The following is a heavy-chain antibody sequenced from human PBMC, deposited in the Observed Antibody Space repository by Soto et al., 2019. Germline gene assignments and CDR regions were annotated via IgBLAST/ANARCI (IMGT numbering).Heavy chain of an antibody. J-gene: IGHJ4*02. V-gene: IGHV4-61*05. CDR3: ARQQTLAAVRPFDY. D-gene: IGHD6-6*01. CDR1: GGSISSSSYY. CDR2: IYYSGST. Sequence: SETLSLTCTVSGGSISSSSYYWGWIRQPPGKGLEWIGYIYYSGSTNYNPSLKSRVTISVDTSKNQSSLKLSSVTAADTAVYYCARQQTLAAVRPFDYWGQGTLVTVSS.